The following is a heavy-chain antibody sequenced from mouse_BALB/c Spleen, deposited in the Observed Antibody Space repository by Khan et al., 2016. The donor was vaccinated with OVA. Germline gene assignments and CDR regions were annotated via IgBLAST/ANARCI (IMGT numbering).Heavy chain of an antibody. J-gene: IGHJ4*01. V-gene: IGHV2-6-4*01. Sequence: QVQLKESGPGLVAPSQSLSITCTVSGFSLSRYSVHWVRQPPGKGLEWLGMIWSGGSTDYNSALESRLSLSQDNSKSPVFLKMNSLQTDDTAMYYGARKKYGNYVSLDYWGQGTSVTVSS. CDR1: GFSLSRYS. CDR2: IWSGGST. CDR3: ARKKYGNYVSLDY. D-gene: IGHD2-10*02.